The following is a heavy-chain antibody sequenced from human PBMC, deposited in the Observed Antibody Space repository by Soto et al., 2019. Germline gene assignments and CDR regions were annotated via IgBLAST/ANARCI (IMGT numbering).Heavy chain of an antibody. CDR1: GFTFSSYS. CDR2: ISSSSSYI. D-gene: IGHD3-3*01. Sequence: PGGSLRLSCAASGFTFSSYSMNWVRQAPGKGLEWVSSISSSSSYIYYADSVKGRFTISRDNAKNSLYLQMNSLRAEDTAVYYCARDHAYYDFWSGYPYFDYWGQGTLVTVSS. J-gene: IGHJ4*02. CDR3: ARDHAYYDFWSGYPYFDY. V-gene: IGHV3-21*01.